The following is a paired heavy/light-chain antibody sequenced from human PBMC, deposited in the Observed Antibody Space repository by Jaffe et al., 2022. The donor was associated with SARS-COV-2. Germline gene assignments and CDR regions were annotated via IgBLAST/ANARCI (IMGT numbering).Heavy chain of an antibody. CDR2: INAGNGNT. CDR1: GYTFTSYA. J-gene: IGHJ5*02. Sequence: QVQLVQSGAEVKEPGASVRVSCKASGYTFTSYAIHWVRQAPGQGLEWMGWINAGNGNTKYSQKFQDRVTITRDTSASTSYMELSSLRSEDTAVYYCARGPISGTTRWFDPWGQGTLVTVSS. V-gene: IGHV1-3*01. D-gene: IGHD1-7*01. CDR3: ARGPISGTTRWFDP.
Light chain of an antibody. CDR3: GTWDSSLSVV. V-gene: IGLV1-51*01. J-gene: IGLJ3*02. Sequence: QSVLTQPPSVSAAPGQKVTISCSGSSSNIENNYVSWYQQVPGTAPKLLIYDNNKRPSGIPDRFSGSKSGTSATLGITGLQTGDEADYYCGTWDSSLSVVFGGGTKLTVL. CDR2: DNN. CDR1: SSNIENNY.